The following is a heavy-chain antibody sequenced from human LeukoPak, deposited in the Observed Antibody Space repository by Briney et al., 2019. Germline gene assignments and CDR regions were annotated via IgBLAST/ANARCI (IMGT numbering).Heavy chain of an antibody. J-gene: IGHJ4*02. Sequence: GASVKVSCKASGYTFTSYDINWVRQATGQGLEWMGWMNPNSGNTGYAQKFQGRVTITRNTSISTAYMELSSLRSEDTAVYYCARDPARYDSSGYGYFDYWGQGTLVTVSS. CDR1: GYTFTSYD. D-gene: IGHD3-22*01. CDR3: ARDPARYDSSGYGYFDY. V-gene: IGHV1-8*03. CDR2: MNPNSGNT.